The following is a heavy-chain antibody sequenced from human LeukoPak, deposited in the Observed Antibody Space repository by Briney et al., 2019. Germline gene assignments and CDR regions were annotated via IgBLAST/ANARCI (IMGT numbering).Heavy chain of an antibody. V-gene: IGHV3-21*06. CDR1: GFIFSSYS. D-gene: IGHD4-17*01. J-gene: IGHJ4*02. Sequence: GGSLRLSCAASGFIFSSYSMNWVRQAPGKGLEWVSSISSSSRYIYYAESVKGRFTISRDSAENSLYLQMTSLRAVDTAVYYCAREGEFGDYAFDYWGQGTLVTVSS. CDR3: AREGEFGDYAFDY. CDR2: ISSSSRYI.